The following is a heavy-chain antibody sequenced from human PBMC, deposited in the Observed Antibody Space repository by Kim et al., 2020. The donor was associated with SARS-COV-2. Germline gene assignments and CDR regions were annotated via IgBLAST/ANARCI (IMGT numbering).Heavy chain of an antibody. V-gene: IGHV3-9*01. D-gene: IGHD3-10*01. CDR1: GFAFGDYA. Sequence: GGSLRLSCAASGFAFGDYAMHWVRQVPGKGLEWVSGLSANSDSVSYLDSVRDRFAISRDNVKNFLYLEMSTLRSEDTALYFCAKGLCRGVLFRGYDAFDLWGQGT. J-gene: IGHJ3*01. CDR3: AKGLCRGVLFRGYDAFDL. CDR2: LSANSDSV.